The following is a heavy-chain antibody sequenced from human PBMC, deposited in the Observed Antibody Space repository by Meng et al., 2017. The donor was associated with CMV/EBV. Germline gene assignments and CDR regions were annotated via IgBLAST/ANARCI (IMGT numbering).Heavy chain of an antibody. CDR2: IYYVGSA. J-gene: IGHJ4*02. Sequence: GSLRLSCTVSGDSISSYYWAWIRQPPGKGLEWIGSIYYVGSANYGRSLSGRVTISMDTSKNQFSLKASPVTTADTAMYYCARDRNRNLDYWGQGTLVTVSS. V-gene: IGHV4-59*01. CDR3: ARDRNRNLDY. CDR1: GDSISSYY.